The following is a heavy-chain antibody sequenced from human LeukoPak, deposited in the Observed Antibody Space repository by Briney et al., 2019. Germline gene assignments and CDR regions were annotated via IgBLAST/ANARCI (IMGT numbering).Heavy chain of an antibody. Sequence: ASVKVSCKASGYTFTSYGISWVRQAPGQGLEWMGWISAYNGNTNYAQKLQGRVTMTTDTSTSTAYMELRSLRSDDTAVYYCARDFIVLSPVSDFWSGYSLNWWGQGTLVTVSS. CDR3: ARDFIVLSPVSDFWSGYSLNW. J-gene: IGHJ4*02. V-gene: IGHV1-18*01. D-gene: IGHD3-3*01. CDR2: ISAYNGNT. CDR1: GYTFTSYG.